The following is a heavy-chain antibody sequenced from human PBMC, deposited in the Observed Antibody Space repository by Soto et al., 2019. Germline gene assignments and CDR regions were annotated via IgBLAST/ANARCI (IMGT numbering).Heavy chain of an antibody. V-gene: IGHV3-21*06. J-gene: IGHJ4*02. Sequence: PGGSLRLSCATSGFTFSSFDMDWVRQAPGKGLEWVSSIHRASTYIYYADSVRGRFTISRDNAKSSLYLQMNSLTVEDTAVYYCARRAVITYHFFDYWGQGALVTVSS. D-gene: IGHD1-20*01. CDR1: GFTFSSFD. CDR3: ARRAVITYHFFDY. CDR2: IHRASTYI.